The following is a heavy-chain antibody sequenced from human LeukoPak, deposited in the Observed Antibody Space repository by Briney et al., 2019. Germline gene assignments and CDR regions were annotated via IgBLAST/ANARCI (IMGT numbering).Heavy chain of an antibody. CDR3: AKDDDFGYDFWSGYRTFDY. CDR2: INPSGGST. Sequence: ASVKVSCKASGYTFTSYYMHWVRQAPGQGLEWMGIINPSGGSTSYAQKFQGRVTMTRDTSTSTVYMELNSLRAEDTAVYYCAKDDDFGYDFWSGYRTFDYWGQGTLVTVSS. CDR1: GYTFTSYY. V-gene: IGHV1-46*01. D-gene: IGHD3-3*01. J-gene: IGHJ4*02.